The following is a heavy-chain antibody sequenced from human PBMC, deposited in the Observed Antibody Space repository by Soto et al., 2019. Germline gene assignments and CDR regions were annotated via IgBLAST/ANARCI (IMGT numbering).Heavy chain of an antibody. J-gene: IGHJ6*02. V-gene: IGHV1-69*01. Sequence: QVQLVQTGAEVKKPGSSVKVSCKASGGTFSIYAITWVRQAPGKGLEWMGGTIPIFGTANYALKFQGRVTIISDESTSTAYMEMSSLRYEDTAVYYCARSDRVATVKGYYYGMDVWCQGTTVLVSS. CDR2: TIPIFGTA. CDR3: ARSDRVATVKGYYYGMDV. CDR1: GGTFSIYA. D-gene: IGHD5-12*01.